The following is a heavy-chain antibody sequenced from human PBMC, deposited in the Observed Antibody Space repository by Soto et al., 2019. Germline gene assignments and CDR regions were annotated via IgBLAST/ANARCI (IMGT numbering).Heavy chain of an antibody. Sequence: GGSLRLSCAASGFTFSSYSMNWVRQAPGKGLEGGSYISSSSSTIYYADSVKGRFTISRDNAKNSLYLQMNSLRDEDTAVYYCARDAHYDISGYYAFYIWGQGTMVTVSS. J-gene: IGHJ3*02. CDR3: ARDAHYDISGYYAFYI. V-gene: IGHV3-48*02. D-gene: IGHD3-22*01. CDR2: ISSSSSTI. CDR1: GFTFSSYS.